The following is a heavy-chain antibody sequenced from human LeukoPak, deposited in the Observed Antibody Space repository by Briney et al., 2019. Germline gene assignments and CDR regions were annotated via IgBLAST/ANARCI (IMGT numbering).Heavy chain of an antibody. CDR2: IIPMFEVA. D-gene: IGHD5-12*01. CDR3: ARSGSGYETAHYKRHGMDV. V-gene: IGHV1-69*01. J-gene: IGHJ6*02. Sequence: SVKVSYKASGGSFSSYDIGWVRQAPGQGLEWMGGIIPMFEVANYAQKFQGRVTITADEATSTAYMEVSSLRSDDTAVYYCARSGSGYETAHYKRHGMDVWGQGTTVTVSS. CDR1: GGSFSSYD.